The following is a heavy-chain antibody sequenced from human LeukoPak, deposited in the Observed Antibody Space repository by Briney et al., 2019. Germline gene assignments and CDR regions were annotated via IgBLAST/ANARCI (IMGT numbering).Heavy chain of an antibody. Sequence: SETLSLTCTVSGYSISSGYYWGWIRQPPGKGLEWIGSIYHSGSTYYNPSLKSRVTISVDTSKNQFSLKLSSVTAADTAVYYCARAETLTYYYGSGSYHTFDYWGQGTLVTVSS. CDR3: ARAETLTYYYGSGSYHTFDY. CDR1: GYSISSGYY. CDR2: IYHSGST. J-gene: IGHJ4*02. V-gene: IGHV4-38-2*02. D-gene: IGHD3-10*01.